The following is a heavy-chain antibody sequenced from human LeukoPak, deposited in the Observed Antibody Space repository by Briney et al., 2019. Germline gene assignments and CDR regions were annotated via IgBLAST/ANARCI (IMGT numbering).Heavy chain of an antibody. CDR3: ATAMGYYYYYMDV. CDR1: GFTFSSYG. V-gene: IGHV3-30*03. Sequence: GGSLRLSCAASGFTFSSYGMHWVRQAPGKGLEWVAVISYDGSNKYYADSVKGRFTISRDNSKNTLYLQMNSLRAEDTAVYYCATAMGYYYYYMDVWGKGTTVTVS. J-gene: IGHJ6*03. CDR2: ISYDGSNK. D-gene: IGHD3-10*01.